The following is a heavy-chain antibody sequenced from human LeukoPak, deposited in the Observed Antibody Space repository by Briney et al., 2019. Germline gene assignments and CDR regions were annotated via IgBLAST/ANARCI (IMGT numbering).Heavy chain of an antibody. CDR1: GGSFSGYY. J-gene: IGHJ4*02. D-gene: IGHD1-26*01. CDR2: INHSGST. Sequence: PSETLSLTCAVYGGSFSGYYWSWIRQPPGKGLEWIGEINHSGSTNYNPSLKSRVTISVDTSKNQFSLKLSSVTAADTAVYYCARVLREQDFDYWGQGTLVTVSS. CDR3: ARVLREQDFDY. V-gene: IGHV4-34*01.